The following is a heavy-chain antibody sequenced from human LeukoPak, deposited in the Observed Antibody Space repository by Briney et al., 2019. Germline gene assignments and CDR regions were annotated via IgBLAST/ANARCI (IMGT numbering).Heavy chain of an antibody. J-gene: IGHJ3*02. CDR3: ARIVGAGDAFDI. CDR2: IYYSGST. Sequence: KPSETLSLTCTVSGGSISSYYWSWIRQPPGKGLEWIGYIYYSGSTNYNPSLKSRVTISVDTSKNQFSLKLSSVTAADTAVYYCARIVGAGDAFDIWGQGTMVTVSS. V-gene: IGHV4-59*01. D-gene: IGHD1-26*01. CDR1: GGSISSYY.